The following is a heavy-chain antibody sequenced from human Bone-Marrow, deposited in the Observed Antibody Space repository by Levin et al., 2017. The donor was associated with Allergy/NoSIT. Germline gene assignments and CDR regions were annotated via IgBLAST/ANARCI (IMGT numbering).Heavy chain of an antibody. J-gene: IGHJ3*02. V-gene: IGHV2-5*02. D-gene: IGHD3-9*01. CDR1: GFSLSTSGVI. CDR2: TYWDDDK. CDR3: AHSRYDILAGYYTYHAFDM. Sequence: VSGPTLVKPTQTLTLTCTFSGFSLSTSGVIVGWIRQPPGKALEWLALTYWDDDKRYSPSLKNRLTITKDTSKNQVVLTMTHMDPVDTATYYCAHSRYDILAGYYTYHAFDMWGQGTMVTVSS.